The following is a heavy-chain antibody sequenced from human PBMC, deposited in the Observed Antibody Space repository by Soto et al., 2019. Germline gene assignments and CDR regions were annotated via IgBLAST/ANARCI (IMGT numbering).Heavy chain of an antibody. V-gene: IGHV4-30-2*01. CDR2: IYHSGST. Sequence: TLSLTCAVSGGSISSGGYSWSWIRQPPGKGLEWIGYIYHSGSTYYNPSLKSRVTISVDRSKNQFSLKLSSVTAADTAVNYCARANPSRGFDYWGQGTLVTASS. CDR3: ARANPSRGFDY. CDR1: GGSISSGGYS. J-gene: IGHJ4*02.